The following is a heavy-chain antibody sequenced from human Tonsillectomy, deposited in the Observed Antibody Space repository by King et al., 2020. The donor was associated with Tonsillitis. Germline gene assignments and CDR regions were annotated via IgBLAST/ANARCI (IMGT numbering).Heavy chain of an antibody. J-gene: IGHJ4*02. CDR3: VRDLGGPTLDPFDY. Sequence: VQLVESGGGLVQPGGSLRLSCAASGFIFSDYSMHWLRQAPGKGLEYVSAISRNGDRKYYGDSVKDRFTISRDNSKNTLYLQMASLRPDDMAVYYCVRDLGGPTLDPFDYWGQGTLVTVSS. CDR1: GFIFSDYS. CDR2: ISRNGDRK. V-gene: IGHV3-64*07. D-gene: IGHD1-26*01.